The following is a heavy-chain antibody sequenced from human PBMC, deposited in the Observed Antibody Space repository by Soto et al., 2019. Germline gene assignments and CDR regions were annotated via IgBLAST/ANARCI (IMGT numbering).Heavy chain of an antibody. D-gene: IGHD1-7*01. CDR1: GDSINNYY. CDR2: ISYTGSTGSA. J-gene: IGHJ4*02. V-gene: IGHV4-59*08. Sequence: QVQLQGSGPGLVKPSETLSLTCAVSGDSINNYYWSWIRQPPGKGLEWIGYISYTGSTGSAKYDPSLRSRATIAVDTSKNQFSLRLRSVTAADTAVYYCARHNPPDNWNYDYWGQGTLVTVSS. CDR3: ARHNPPDNWNYDY.